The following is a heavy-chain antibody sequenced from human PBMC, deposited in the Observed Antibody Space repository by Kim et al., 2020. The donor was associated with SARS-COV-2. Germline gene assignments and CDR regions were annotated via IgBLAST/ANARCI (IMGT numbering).Heavy chain of an antibody. J-gene: IGHJ6*02. CDR2: IYHSGST. CDR3: ARGYGAAADQWV. CDR1: GYSISSGYY. D-gene: IGHD6-13*01. Sequence: SETLSLTCTVSGYSISSGYYWGWIRQPPGKGLEWIGTIYHSGSTYYNPSLKSRVTISVDTSKNQFSLKLSSVTATDTAVYYCARGYGAAADQWVWGQETTVTVSS. V-gene: IGHV4-38-2*02.